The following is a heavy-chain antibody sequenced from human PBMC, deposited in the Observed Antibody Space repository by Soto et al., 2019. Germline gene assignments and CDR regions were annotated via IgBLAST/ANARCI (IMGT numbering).Heavy chain of an antibody. CDR1: GGSISSAAYY. J-gene: IGHJ4*02. D-gene: IGHD5-18*01. CDR2: ISHSGST. CDR3: AREYTYGSNFFDC. V-gene: IGHV4-31*03. Sequence: QVQLQESGPGLVKPSQTLSLTCTVSGGSISSAAYYWSWIRQHPGKCLEWIGYISHSGSTYYNPSLKIRVIISVDTSKNQFSLSLTSVTAADTAVYYCAREYTYGSNFFDCWGQGALVTGSS.